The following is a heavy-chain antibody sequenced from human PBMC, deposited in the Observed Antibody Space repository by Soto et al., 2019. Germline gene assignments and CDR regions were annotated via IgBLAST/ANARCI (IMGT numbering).Heavy chain of an antibody. J-gene: IGHJ5*02. V-gene: IGHV4-39*07. CDR3: ARDLLGGNWFAP. D-gene: IGHD3-16*01. CDR1: GGSISSSSYY. CDR2: IYYSGST. Sequence: SETLSLTCTVSGGSISSSSYYWGWIRQPPGKGLEWIGCIYYSGSTNYDPSLKSRVTISVDTSKNQFSLKLSSVTAADTAVYYCARDLLGGNWFAPWSQGTLVTVSS.